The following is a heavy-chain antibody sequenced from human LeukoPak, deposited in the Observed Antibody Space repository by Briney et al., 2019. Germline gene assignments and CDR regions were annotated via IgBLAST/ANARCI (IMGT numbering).Heavy chain of an antibody. CDR1: GDSVSSKSAT. Sequence: SQTLSLTCAISGDSVSSKSATWNWIRQSPSRGLEWLGRTYYRSKWYNDYAVIVKSRITINPDTSKNQFSLQLNSVTPEDTAVYYCAKSGSYYDWFDPWGQGTLVTVSS. CDR3: AKSGSYYDWFDP. D-gene: IGHD1-26*01. V-gene: IGHV6-1*01. J-gene: IGHJ5*02. CDR2: TYYRSKWYN.